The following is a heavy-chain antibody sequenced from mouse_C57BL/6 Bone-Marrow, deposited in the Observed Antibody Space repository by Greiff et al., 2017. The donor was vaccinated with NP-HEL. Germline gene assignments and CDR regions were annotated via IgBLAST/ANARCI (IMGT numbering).Heavy chain of an antibody. CDR2: INPGSGGT. Sequence: QVQLQQSGAELVRPGTSVKVSCKASGYAFTNYLIEWVKQRPGQGLEWIGVINPGSGGTNYNEKFKGKATLTADKSSSTAYMQLSSLTSEDSAVYFFARRDYYGSRAYWGQGTLVTVSA. V-gene: IGHV1-54*01. CDR1: GYAFTNYL. J-gene: IGHJ3*01. D-gene: IGHD1-1*01. CDR3: ARRDYYGSRAY.